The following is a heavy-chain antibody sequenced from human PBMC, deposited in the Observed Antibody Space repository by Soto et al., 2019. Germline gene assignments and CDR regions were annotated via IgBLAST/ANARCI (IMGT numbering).Heavy chain of an antibody. J-gene: IGHJ5*02. Sequence: GGSLRLSCAASGFTFSSYAMSWVRQAPGKGLEWVSTVSGPGDKTYYADSVKGRFSISRDNSKNTLFLQMNSLRVEDTAIYYCAKVPAAYDGTGLNWIDPWGQGTLVTVSS. D-gene: IGHD3-22*01. V-gene: IGHV3-23*01. CDR2: VSGPGDKT. CDR1: GFTFSSYA. CDR3: AKVPAAYDGTGLNWIDP.